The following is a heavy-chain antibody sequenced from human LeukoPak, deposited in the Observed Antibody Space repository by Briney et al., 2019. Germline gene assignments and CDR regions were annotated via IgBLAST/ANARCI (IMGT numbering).Heavy chain of an antibody. D-gene: IGHD6-19*01. CDR3: ARDHLVAGRYYYYYMDV. CDR2: IIPIFGTA. J-gene: IGHJ6*03. CDR1: GGTFSSYA. V-gene: IGHV1-69*05. Sequence: SVKVSCKASGGTFSSYAISWVRRAPGQGLEWMGRIIPIFGTANYAQKFQGRVTITTDESTSTAYMELSSLRSEDTAVYYCARDHLVAGRYYYYYMDVWGKGTTVTVSS.